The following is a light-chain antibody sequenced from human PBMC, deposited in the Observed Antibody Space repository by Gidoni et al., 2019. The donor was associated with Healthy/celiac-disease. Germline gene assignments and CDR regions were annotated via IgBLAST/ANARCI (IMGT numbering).Light chain of an antibody. J-gene: IGLJ3*02. Sequence: QSVLIQPPSASGTPGQRVTISCSGSSSNIGSNYVYWYQQLPGTAPKLLISRNNQRPSGVPDRFSGSMSGTSASLAISGLRSEDEADYYCAAWDDSLSGWVFGGGTKLTVL. CDR3: AAWDDSLSGWV. V-gene: IGLV1-47*01. CDR1: SSNIGSNY. CDR2: RNN.